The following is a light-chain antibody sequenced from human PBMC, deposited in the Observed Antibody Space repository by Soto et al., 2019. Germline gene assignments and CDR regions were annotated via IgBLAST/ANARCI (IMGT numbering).Light chain of an antibody. J-gene: IGKJ5*01. CDR3: QQYHNWPIT. CDR2: YAS. V-gene: IGKV3-15*01. CDR1: QTIKNL. Sequence: KQSPVTLSVSPWEGVTLSCRASQTIKNLLAWYQQRPGQSPRLLLYYASTRATGVPARFSGSGSGTEFTLAISSLQSEDFAVYYCQQYHNWPITFGQGTRLEIK.